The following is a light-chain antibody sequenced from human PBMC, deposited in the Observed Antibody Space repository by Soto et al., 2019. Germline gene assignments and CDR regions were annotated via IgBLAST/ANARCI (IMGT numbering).Light chain of an antibody. CDR2: GAF. CDR1: QSVNNY. V-gene: IGKV3D-15*01. J-gene: IGKJ5*01. Sequence: EIVLTQSPATLSLSPGERATLSGRASQSVNNYLAWYQQRPGQAPRLLIYGAFTRATGIPARFSGSGSGTEFTLTISSLQSEDFAIYYCQQYNKWPLITFGPGTRLEI. CDR3: QQYNKWPLIT.